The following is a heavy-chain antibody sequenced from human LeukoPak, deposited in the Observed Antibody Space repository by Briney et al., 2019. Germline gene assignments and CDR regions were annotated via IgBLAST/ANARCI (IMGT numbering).Heavy chain of an antibody. D-gene: IGHD2-15*01. CDR3: ARDDAPGLVAATADAFDI. Sequence: PSETLSLTCTVSGGSIRSYYWGWIRQPAGKGLEWIGRIYTSGSTNYNPSLKSRVTMSVDTSKNQFSLKLSSVTAADTAVYYCARDDAPGLVAATADAFDIWGQGTMVTISS. V-gene: IGHV4-4*07. CDR1: GGSIRSYY. J-gene: IGHJ3*02. CDR2: IYTSGST.